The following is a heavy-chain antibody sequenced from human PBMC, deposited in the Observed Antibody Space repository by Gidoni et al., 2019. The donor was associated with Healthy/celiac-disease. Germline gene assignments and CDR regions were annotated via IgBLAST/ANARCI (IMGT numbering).Heavy chain of an antibody. J-gene: IGHJ6*02. Sequence: QVQLVQSGAEVTKPGSSVKVSCKASEVTFRSYAISWVRQAPGQGLEWMGGIIPIFGTANYAQKFQGRVTITADKSTSTAYMELSSLRSEDTAAYYCASTSIAARRSYYGMDVWGQGTTVTVSS. CDR1: EVTFRSYA. CDR3: ASTSIAARRSYYGMDV. V-gene: IGHV1-69*06. D-gene: IGHD6-6*01. CDR2: IIPIFGTA.